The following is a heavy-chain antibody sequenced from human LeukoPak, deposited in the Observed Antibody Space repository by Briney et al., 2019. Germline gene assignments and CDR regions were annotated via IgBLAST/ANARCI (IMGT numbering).Heavy chain of an antibody. D-gene: IGHD5-18*01. V-gene: IGHV1-2*02. Sequence: ASVKVSCKSSGYTFTSYGITWVRQAPGQGLEWVGWINPDSGGTNYAQKFQGRVTVTRDTSISTAYMELSRLRSDDTAVYYCARASGQLWNLFDYWGQGTLVTVSS. CDR2: INPDSGGT. CDR3: ARASGQLWNLFDY. J-gene: IGHJ4*02. CDR1: GYTFTSYG.